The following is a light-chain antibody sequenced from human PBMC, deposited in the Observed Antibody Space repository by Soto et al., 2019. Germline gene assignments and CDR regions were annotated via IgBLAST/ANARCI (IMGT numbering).Light chain of an antibody. Sequence: EIVMTLSPATLSVSPGERATLSCRASQSVSSNLAWYQQKPGQAPRLLIYGASTRATGIPARFSGSGSGTEFTLTISSLQSEDFAVYYCQQYGTWWTFGQGTKVEIK. CDR2: GAS. V-gene: IGKV3-15*01. CDR3: QQYGTWWT. CDR1: QSVSSN. J-gene: IGKJ1*01.